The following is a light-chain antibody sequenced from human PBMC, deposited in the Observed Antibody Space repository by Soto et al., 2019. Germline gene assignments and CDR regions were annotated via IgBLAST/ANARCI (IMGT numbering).Light chain of an antibody. CDR3: QQANSFPYT. Sequence: DIPMTQSPSSVSASVGDRVTITCRASQGIITWLAWYQQKPGQAPKLLISPAPSLQSGDPSRFSGSGSGTYFTLTISSLQPEDSATYYCQQANSFPYTFGQGTKREIK. CDR2: PAP. V-gene: IGKV1-12*01. CDR1: QGIITW. J-gene: IGKJ2*01.